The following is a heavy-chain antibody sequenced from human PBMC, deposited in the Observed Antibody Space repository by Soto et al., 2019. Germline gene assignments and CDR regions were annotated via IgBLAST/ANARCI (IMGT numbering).Heavy chain of an antibody. CDR2: IWYDGSNK. CDR3: ARDPAGRYSYGSYYFDY. V-gene: IGHV3-33*01. Sequence: GGSLRLSCAASGFTFSSYGMHWVRQAPGKGLEWVAVIWYDGSNKYYADSVKGRFTISRDNSKNTLYLQMNSLRAEDTAVYYCARDPAGRYSYGSYYFDYWGQGTLVTVSS. J-gene: IGHJ4*02. D-gene: IGHD5-18*01. CDR1: GFTFSSYG.